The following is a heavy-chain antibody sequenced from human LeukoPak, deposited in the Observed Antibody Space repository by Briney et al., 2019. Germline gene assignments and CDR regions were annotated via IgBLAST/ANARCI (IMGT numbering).Heavy chain of an antibody. D-gene: IGHD3-16*01. V-gene: IGHV3-74*01. J-gene: IGHJ4*02. CDR1: GFRFSSYS. CDR3: ATDGEGGSLLSY. Sequence: GGSLRLSCAASGFRFSSYSINWVRQSPGKGLVRVSRINSDGSTTNYADSVKGRFTISRDNAKNTLYLQMNSLRAEDTAVYYCATDGEGGSLLSYWGQGTLVTVSS. CDR2: INSDGSTT.